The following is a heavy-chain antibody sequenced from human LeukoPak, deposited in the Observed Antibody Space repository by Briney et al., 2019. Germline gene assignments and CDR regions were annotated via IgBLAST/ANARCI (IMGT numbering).Heavy chain of an antibody. CDR2: ISRSKSFI. CDR3: AREPNQPYCDY. Sequence: GGSLRLSCAASGFTFSNYSMNWVRQAPGKGLEWVSSISRSKSFIYYADSVKGRFTISRDNAMNSLYLQMNSLKVEGTAVYYCAREPNQPYCDYWGQGTLVTVSS. CDR1: GFTFSNYS. V-gene: IGHV3-21*01. D-gene: IGHD1-14*01. J-gene: IGHJ4*02.